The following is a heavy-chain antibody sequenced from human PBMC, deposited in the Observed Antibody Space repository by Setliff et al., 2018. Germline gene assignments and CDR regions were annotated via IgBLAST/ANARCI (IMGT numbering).Heavy chain of an antibody. V-gene: IGHV3-23*01. J-gene: IGHJ4*02. D-gene: IGHD6-6*01. CDR2: VYNGNDET. CDR1: GFTFSAYG. CDR3: AKRGHYSSSDGLSFDF. Sequence: GGSLRLSCVASGFTFSAYGTSWVRQAPGKGLEWVSSVYNGNDETKYADSVKGRFTISRDRSKNTVYLQMNRLRAEDTAVYYCAKRGHYSSSDGLSFDFWGQGTQVTVSS.